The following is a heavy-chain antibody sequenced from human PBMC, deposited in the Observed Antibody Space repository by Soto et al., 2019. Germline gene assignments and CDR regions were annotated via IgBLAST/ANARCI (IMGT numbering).Heavy chain of an antibody. CDR1: GYIFVNYG. J-gene: IGHJ6*02. V-gene: IGHV1-18*01. CDR3: VMVDNYVTPSPQDV. D-gene: IGHD3-16*01. Sequence: QVQLVQSGDEVKKPGASVKVSCKASGYIFVNYGIAWVRQAPGQGLEWMVWISPYTGNTHSATKVQGRLTMTTDTSTSTAYMDLGRLTSDDTAVYYCVMVDNYVTPSPQDVWGQGTTVTVSS. CDR2: ISPYTGNT.